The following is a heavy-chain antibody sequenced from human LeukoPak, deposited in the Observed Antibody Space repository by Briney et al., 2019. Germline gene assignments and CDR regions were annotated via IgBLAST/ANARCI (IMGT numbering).Heavy chain of an antibody. V-gene: IGHV3-74*01. CDR2: INSDGSTI. D-gene: IGHD5-18*01. Sequence: PGGSLRLSCAASGFTFSSYWMHWVRQAPGKGLVWVSRINSDGSTIGHADSVKGRFTISRDKAKNTLYLQMHSLRAEDTAVYYCARVSRYGWSAFDIWGQGTMVTVSS. CDR1: GFTFSSYW. CDR3: ARVSRYGWSAFDI. J-gene: IGHJ3*02.